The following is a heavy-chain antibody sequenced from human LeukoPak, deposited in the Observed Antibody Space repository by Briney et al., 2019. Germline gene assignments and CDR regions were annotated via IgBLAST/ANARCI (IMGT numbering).Heavy chain of an antibody. D-gene: IGHD3-16*02. CDR3: ARDGVIAPDYYYYGMDV. CDR2: ISSSSSYI. J-gene: IGHJ6*02. CDR1: GFTFRSYS. V-gene: IGHV3-21*03. Sequence: GGSLRLSCAASGFTFRSYSMNWVRQAPGKGLEGVSSISSSSSYIYYADSVKGRFTIPRDNAKNSLYLQMNSLRAEDTAVYYCARDGVIAPDYYYYGMDVWGQGTTVTVSS.